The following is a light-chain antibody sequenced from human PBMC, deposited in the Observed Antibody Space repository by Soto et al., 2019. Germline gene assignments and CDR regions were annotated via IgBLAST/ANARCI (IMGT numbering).Light chain of an antibody. CDR3: SSYTSSGTLV. Sequence: QSALTQPASVSGSPGQSITISCTGTSSDVGGYNYVSWYQQHPDKAPKLMIYEVSNRPSGVSNRFSGSKSGNTASLTISGLQAEDEADYYCSSYTSSGTLVFGGGPKLTVL. V-gene: IGLV2-14*01. CDR2: EVS. CDR1: SSDVGGYNY. J-gene: IGLJ2*01.